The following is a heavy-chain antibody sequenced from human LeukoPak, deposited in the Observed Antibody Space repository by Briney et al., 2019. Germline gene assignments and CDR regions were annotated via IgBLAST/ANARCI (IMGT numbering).Heavy chain of an antibody. Sequence: GGSLRLSCAASGFTFSSYAMHWVRQAPGKGLEGVAVISYDGSNKYYADSVKGRFTISRDNSKNTLYLQMNSLRAEDTAVYYCAREAGYSGYEYFDYWSQGTLVTVSS. CDR1: GFTFSSYA. J-gene: IGHJ4*02. CDR3: AREAGYSGYEYFDY. CDR2: ISYDGSNK. D-gene: IGHD5-12*01. V-gene: IGHV3-30-3*01.